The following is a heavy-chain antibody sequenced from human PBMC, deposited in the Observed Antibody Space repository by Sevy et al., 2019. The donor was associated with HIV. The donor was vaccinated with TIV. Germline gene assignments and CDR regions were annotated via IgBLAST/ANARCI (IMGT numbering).Heavy chain of an antibody. J-gene: IGHJ5*02. CDR3: ARHWGVTRPFDP. Sequence: SETLSLTCSVFGDFMSTYYWTWIRQPPGKGLEWIGYIYYSGNTNFNPSLKRRVTMSVDTSKNQFSLKLSSVTAADTAVYYCARHWGVTRPFDPWGQGALVTVSS. D-gene: IGHD4-17*01. CDR2: IYYSGNT. CDR1: GDFMSTYY. V-gene: IGHV4-59*01.